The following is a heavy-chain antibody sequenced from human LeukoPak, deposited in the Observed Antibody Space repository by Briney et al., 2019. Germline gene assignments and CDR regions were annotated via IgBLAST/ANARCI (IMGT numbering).Heavy chain of an antibody. J-gene: IGHJ4*02. CDR3: ALRDSSGYSPDS. D-gene: IGHD3-22*01. CDR1: GGSFSGYY. CDR2: INHSGSA. V-gene: IGHV4-34*01. Sequence: PSETLSLTCAVCGGSFSGYYWSWIRQPPGKGLEWIGEINHSGSANYNPSLKSRVTISVDTSKNQFSLRLSSVTATDTAVYYCALRDSSGYSPDSWGPRTPVSASS.